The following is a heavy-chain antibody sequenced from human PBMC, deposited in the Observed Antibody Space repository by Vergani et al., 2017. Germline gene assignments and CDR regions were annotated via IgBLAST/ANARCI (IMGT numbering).Heavy chain of an antibody. CDR2: IDPNSVDS. CDR3: ARVIVGCSRTTCLADY. CDR1: GFTFTSYH. V-gene: IGHV1-2*06. Sequence: QVQLVQSGAEVKKPGASVRVSCKASGFTFTSYHIHWVRQAPGQGLDWLGRIDPNSVDSRYSQRFQARVTITKETPINTAYMAMTRLRPDDTAIYYCARVIVGCSRTTCLADYGGQGPLVTVS. J-gene: IGHJ4*02. D-gene: IGHD2-2*01.